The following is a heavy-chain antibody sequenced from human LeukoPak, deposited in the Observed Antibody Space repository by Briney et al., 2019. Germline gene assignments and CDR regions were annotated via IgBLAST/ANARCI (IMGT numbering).Heavy chain of an antibody. CDR1: GFTFSDYY. D-gene: IGHD6-13*01. CDR3: ARDGEIAAAGGGYYYYGMDV. J-gene: IGHJ6*02. Sequence: PGGSLRLSCAASGFTFSDYYMSWIRQAPGKGLEWVSYISSSGSTIYYADSVKGRFTISRDNAKNSLYLQMNSLRAEDTAVYYCARDGEIAAAGGGYYYYGMDVWGQGTTVTVSS. V-gene: IGHV3-11*04. CDR2: ISSSGSTI.